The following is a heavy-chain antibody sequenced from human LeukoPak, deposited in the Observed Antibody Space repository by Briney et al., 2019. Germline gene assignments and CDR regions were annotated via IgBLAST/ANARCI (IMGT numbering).Heavy chain of an antibody. CDR1: GFTFSNYW. J-gene: IGHJ4*02. Sequence: PGGSLRLSCAASGFTFSNYWMSWVRQAPGKGLEWVANIKQDASEIYYVGSVKGRFIISRDNAKNSLFLQMNSLRAEDTAVYYCGASVFWWGQGALVTVSS. CDR2: IKQDASEI. V-gene: IGHV3-7*03. D-gene: IGHD3-3*01. CDR3: GASVFW.